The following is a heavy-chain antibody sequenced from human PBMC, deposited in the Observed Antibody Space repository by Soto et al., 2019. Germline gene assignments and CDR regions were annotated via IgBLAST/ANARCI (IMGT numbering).Heavy chain of an antibody. CDR2: ISMSGNSM. J-gene: IGHJ5*02. Sequence: QVQLLESGGGLVKPEGSLRLSCEASGFTFSDYYMAWIRQAPGEGPEWISYISMSGNSMYYADSVKGRFTISRDNARNSMYLQMNSLRAEDTAMYYCARINYGSGTSWFDPWGQGALVTVSS. CDR3: ARINYGSGTSWFDP. CDR1: GFTFSDYY. D-gene: IGHD3-10*01. V-gene: IGHV3-11*01.